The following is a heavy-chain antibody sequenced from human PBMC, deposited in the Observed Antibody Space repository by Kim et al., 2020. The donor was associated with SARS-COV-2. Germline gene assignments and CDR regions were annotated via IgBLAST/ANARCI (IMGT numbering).Heavy chain of an antibody. D-gene: IGHD3-22*01. CDR3: TTPPPTYYYDSSGYS. CDR2: IKSKTDGGTT. Sequence: GGSLRLSCAASGFTFSNAWMSWVRQAPGKGLEWVGRIKSKTDGGTTDYAAPVKGRFTISRDDSKNTLYLQMNSLKTEDTAVYYCTTPPPTYYYDSSGYSWGQGTLVTVSS. CDR1: GFTFSNAW. V-gene: IGHV3-15*01. J-gene: IGHJ4*02.